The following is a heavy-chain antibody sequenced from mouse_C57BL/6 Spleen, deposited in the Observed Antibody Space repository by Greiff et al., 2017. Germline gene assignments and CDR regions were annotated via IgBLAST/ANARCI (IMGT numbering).Heavy chain of an antibody. CDR1: GFNIKDDY. D-gene: IGHD2-5*01. Sequence: EVQLQQSGAELVRPGASVKLSCTASGFNIKDDYMHWVKQRPEQGLEWIGWIDPENGDTEYASKFQGKATITADTSSNTAYLQLSSLTSEDTAVYYCTTASDYSNFAYRGQGTLGTVSA. CDR3: TTASDYSNFAY. CDR2: IDPENGDT. J-gene: IGHJ3*01. V-gene: IGHV14-4*01.